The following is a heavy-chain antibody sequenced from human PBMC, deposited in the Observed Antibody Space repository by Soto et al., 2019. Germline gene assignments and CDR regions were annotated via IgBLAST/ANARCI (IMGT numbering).Heavy chain of an antibody. D-gene: IGHD1-26*01. J-gene: IGHJ4*02. V-gene: IGHV3-48*01. Sequence: GGSLRLSCAASGFTFSTYSMNWVRQAPGKGLEWVSYISSGSSTIYYADSVKGRFTISRDNAKNSLYLQMNSLRAEDTAVYYCSRDRKWELLRHFDYWGQGT. CDR3: SRDRKWELLRHFDY. CDR1: GFTFSTYS. CDR2: ISSGSSTI.